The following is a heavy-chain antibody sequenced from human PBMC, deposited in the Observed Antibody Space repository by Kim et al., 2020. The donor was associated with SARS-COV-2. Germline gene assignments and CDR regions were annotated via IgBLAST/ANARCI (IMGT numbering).Heavy chain of an antibody. Sequence: GGSLRLSCAASGFTFSTYAMSWVRQAPGKGLEWVSGLSGSSSNKYYADSVKGRFTSSRDNSKNTLYLQMNSLRVADTAVYYCAGSTTWYGSFPFSAYWG. V-gene: IGHV3-23*01. J-gene: IGHJ4*01. CDR3: AGSTTWYGSFPFSAY. CDR1: GFTFSTYA. D-gene: IGHD1-26*01. CDR2: LSGSSSNK.